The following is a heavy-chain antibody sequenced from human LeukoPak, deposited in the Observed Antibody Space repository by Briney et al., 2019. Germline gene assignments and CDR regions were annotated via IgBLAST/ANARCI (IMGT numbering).Heavy chain of an antibody. CDR1: GGSISSYY. J-gene: IGHJ3*02. CDR2: IYYSGST. CDR3: ARAEDYYDSSGYYSAAFDI. Sequence: SETLSLTCTVSGGSISSYYWSWIRQPPGKGLEWIGYIYYSGSTNYNPSLKSRVTISVDTSKNQFSLKLSSVTAADTAVYYCARAEDYYDSSGYYSAAFDIWGQGTMVTVSS. D-gene: IGHD3-22*01. V-gene: IGHV4-59*01.